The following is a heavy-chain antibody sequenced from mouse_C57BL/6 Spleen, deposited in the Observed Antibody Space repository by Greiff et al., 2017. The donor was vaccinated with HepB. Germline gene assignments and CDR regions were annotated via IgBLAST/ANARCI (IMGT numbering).Heavy chain of an antibody. CDR2: IYPRSGNT. J-gene: IGHJ4*01. CDR3: ARARDYSSGPYWYAMDY. Sequence: QVQLQQSGAELARPGASVKLSCKASGYTFTSYGISWVKQRTGQGLEWIGEIYPRSGNTYYNEKFKGKAKLTADKSSSTAYMELRSLTSEDSAVYFCARARDYSSGPYWYAMDYWGQGTSVTVSS. V-gene: IGHV1-81*01. D-gene: IGHD3-2*02. CDR1: GYTFTSYG.